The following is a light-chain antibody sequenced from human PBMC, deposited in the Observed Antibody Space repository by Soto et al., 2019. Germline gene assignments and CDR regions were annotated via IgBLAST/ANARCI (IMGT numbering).Light chain of an antibody. Sequence: DIQMTQTPSTLSASVGDRVTITCRASQSISTWLARYQQKPGNAPTLLIFDVSNLESGVPSRFSGSGSGTEFTVTIDSLQPDDFATYYCQQYNSDSRTFGQGTELDIK. CDR3: QQYNSDSRT. CDR2: DVS. CDR1: QSISTW. V-gene: IGKV1-5*01. J-gene: IGKJ1*01.